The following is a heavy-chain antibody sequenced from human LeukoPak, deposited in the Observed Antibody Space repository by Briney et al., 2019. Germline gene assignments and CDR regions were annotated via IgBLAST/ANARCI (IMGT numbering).Heavy chain of an antibody. V-gene: IGHV3-20*04. CDR3: ARDRWQWLVKGFSDY. D-gene: IGHD6-19*01. J-gene: IGHJ4*02. Sequence: GGSLRLSCAASGFTFSSYWMSWVRQAPGKGLEWVSGINWNGGSTGYADSVKGRFTISRDNAKNSLYLQMNSLRAEDTALYYCARDRWQWLVKGFSDYWGQGTLVTVSS. CDR2: INWNGGST. CDR1: GFTFSSYW.